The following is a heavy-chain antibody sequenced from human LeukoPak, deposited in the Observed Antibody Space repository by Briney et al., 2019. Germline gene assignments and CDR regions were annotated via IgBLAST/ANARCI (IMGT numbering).Heavy chain of an antibody. Sequence: GGSLRLSCAASGFTFSSYAMSWVRQAPGKGLEWVSAISGSGGSTYYADSVKGRFTISRDNSKNTLYLQMNSLRAEDTAVYYCAKDLGSSGWYNDYFDYWGQGTPVTVSS. J-gene: IGHJ4*02. CDR1: GFTFSSYA. CDR2: ISGSGGST. D-gene: IGHD6-19*01. CDR3: AKDLGSSGWYNDYFDY. V-gene: IGHV3-23*01.